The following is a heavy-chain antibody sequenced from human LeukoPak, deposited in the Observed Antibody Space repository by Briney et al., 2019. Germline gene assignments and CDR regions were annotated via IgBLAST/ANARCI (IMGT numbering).Heavy chain of an antibody. D-gene: IGHD2-15*01. CDR2: ISSSGSTI. V-gene: IGHV3-48*03. J-gene: IGHJ4*02. Sequence: GGSLRLSCAASGFTFSSYEMNWVRQAPGKGLEWVSYISSSGSTIYYADSVKGRFTISRDNSKNTLYLQMNSLRAEDTAVYYCATASGGRQLGSFDYWGQGTLVTVSS. CDR1: GFTFSSYE. CDR3: ATASGGRQLGSFDY.